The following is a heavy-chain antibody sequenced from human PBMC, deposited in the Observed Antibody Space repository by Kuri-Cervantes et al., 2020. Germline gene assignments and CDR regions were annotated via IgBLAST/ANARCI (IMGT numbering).Heavy chain of an antibody. J-gene: IGHJ5*02. CDR3: ARHDQEYNWFDP. CDR1: GGSISGYY. CDR2: IYYSGST. V-gene: IGHV4-59*08. Sequence: SETLSLTCSVSGGSISGYYWNWIRQPPGKGLEWIGYIYYSGSTNYNPSLKSRVTISVDTSKNQFSLKLSSVTAADTAVYYCARHDQEYNWFDPWGQGTLVTVSS. D-gene: IGHD3-10*01.